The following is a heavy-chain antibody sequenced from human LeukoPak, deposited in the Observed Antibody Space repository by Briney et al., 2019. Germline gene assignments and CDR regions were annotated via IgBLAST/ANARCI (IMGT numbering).Heavy chain of an antibody. J-gene: IGHJ4*02. D-gene: IGHD5-18*01. V-gene: IGHV4-59*01. CDR3: ATVPGYSYGYGYFDY. Sequence: SETLSLTCTVSGGSISDKYWSWIRQLPGKGLEWIGYIHYSGTTSYNPSLKSRVVISVDTSKNQFSLKPNSVTAADTAMYYCATVPGYSYGYGYFDYWGQGTLVTVSS. CDR2: IHYSGTT. CDR1: GGSISDKY.